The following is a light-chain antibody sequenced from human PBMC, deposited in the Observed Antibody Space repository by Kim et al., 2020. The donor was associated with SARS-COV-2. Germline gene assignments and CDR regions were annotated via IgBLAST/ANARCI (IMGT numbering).Light chain of an antibody. CDR3: SAWDSSLNAWV. J-gene: IGLJ3*02. CDR2: RNN. CDR1: NNNVGNQG. V-gene: IGLV10-54*04. Sequence: QTATLTCTRNNNNVGNQGAAWLQQHQGHPPKLLSYRNNNRPSGISERFSASRSGDTASLTITGLQPEDETDYYCSAWDSSLNAWVFGGGTKLTVL.